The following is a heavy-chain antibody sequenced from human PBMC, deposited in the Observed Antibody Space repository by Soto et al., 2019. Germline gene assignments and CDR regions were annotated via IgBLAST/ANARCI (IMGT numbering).Heavy chain of an antibody. CDR2: VYYSGST. Sequence: TSETLSLTCTVSGGSISSSSYYWGWIRQPPGKGLEWIGSVYYSGSTYYNPSLKSRVTISVDTSKNQFSLKLSSVTAADTAVYYCARLGFRAAADAMDVWGQGTTVTVPS. CDR1: GGSISSSSYY. CDR3: ARLGFRAAADAMDV. D-gene: IGHD6-13*01. J-gene: IGHJ6*02. V-gene: IGHV4-39*01.